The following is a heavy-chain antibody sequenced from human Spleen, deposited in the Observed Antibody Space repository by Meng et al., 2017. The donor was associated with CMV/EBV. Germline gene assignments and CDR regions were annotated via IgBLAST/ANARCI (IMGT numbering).Heavy chain of an antibody. Sequence: GSLRLSCSVSGDSITSTSYYWGWIRQSPGKGLEWIGNIYYSGSTYYNPSVKSRVTISVDTSKNQFSLKVSSVTAADTAVYYCARSPQVLEWSYYFDYWGQGTLVTVSS. CDR1: GDSITSTSYY. CDR2: IYYSGST. D-gene: IGHD3-3*01. J-gene: IGHJ4*02. V-gene: IGHV4-39*07. CDR3: ARSPQVLEWSYYFDY.